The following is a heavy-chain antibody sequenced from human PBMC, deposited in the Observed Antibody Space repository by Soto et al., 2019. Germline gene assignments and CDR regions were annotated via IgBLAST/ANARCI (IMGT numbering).Heavy chain of an antibody. CDR3: ARCQQPASYGSGSCDYP. V-gene: IGHV5-10-1*01. CDR1: GYSFTSYW. Sequence: EVQLVQSGAEVKKPGESLRISCNGSGYSFTSYWISWVRQMPGKGLEWMGRIDPSDSYTNYSPSFQGHVTISADKSISTAYLQWSSLKASDTAMYYCARCQQPASYGSGSCDYPWGQGTLVTVSS. J-gene: IGHJ4*02. CDR2: IDPSDSYT. D-gene: IGHD3-10*01.